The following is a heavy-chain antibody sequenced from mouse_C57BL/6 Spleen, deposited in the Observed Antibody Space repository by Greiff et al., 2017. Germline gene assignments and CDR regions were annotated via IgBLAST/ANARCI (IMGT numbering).Heavy chain of an antibody. V-gene: IGHV1-55*01. J-gene: IGHJ2*01. CDR1: GYTFTSYW. D-gene: IGHD1-1*01. CDR2: IYPGSGST. Sequence: VQLQQPGAELVKPGASVKMSCKASGYTFTSYWITWVTQRPGQGLEWIGDIYPGSGSTNYNEKFKSKATLTVDTSSSTAYMQLSSLTSEDSAVYYCARCDYYGSSYFFDYWGQGTTLTVSS. CDR3: ARCDYYGSSYFFDY.